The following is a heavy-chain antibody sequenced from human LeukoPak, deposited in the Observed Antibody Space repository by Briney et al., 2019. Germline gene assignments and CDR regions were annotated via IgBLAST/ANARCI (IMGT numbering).Heavy chain of an antibody. J-gene: IGHJ4*02. CDR3: AKGGRGSIATRPDY. CDR1: GFTFSSYA. D-gene: IGHD6-6*01. Sequence: PGESLRLSCAASGFTFSSYAMNWVRQAPGKGPEWVSAISGSGDNTYYADSVKGRFTISRDNSKNTLYMEMNSLRAEDTAVYYCAKGGRGSIATRPDYWGQGTLVTVSS. CDR2: ISGSGDNT. V-gene: IGHV3-23*01.